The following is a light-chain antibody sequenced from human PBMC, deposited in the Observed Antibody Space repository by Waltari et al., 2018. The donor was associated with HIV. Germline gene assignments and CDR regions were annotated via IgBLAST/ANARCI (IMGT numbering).Light chain of an antibody. CDR3: QKYNSAPET. J-gene: IGKJ1*01. V-gene: IGKV1-27*01. CDR2: AAS. Sequence: DIQITQSPSSLSASVGYRVTITCRASQGISNYLAWYKQKPGKVPKLRIYAASTLQSGVPSRFSGSGSGTDFTLTISSLQPEDVATYYCQKYNSAPETFGQGTKVEIK. CDR1: QGISNY.